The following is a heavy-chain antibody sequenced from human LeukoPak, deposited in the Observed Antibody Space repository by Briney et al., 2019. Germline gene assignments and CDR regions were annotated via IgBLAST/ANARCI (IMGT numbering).Heavy chain of an antibody. CDR2: IYHSGST. D-gene: IGHD3-16*01. CDR1: GGSISSGGYY. J-gene: IGHJ4*02. Sequence: PSETLSLTCTVSGGSISSGGYYWSWIRQPPGKGLEWIGYIYHSGSTYYNPSLKSRVTISVDRSKNQFSLKLSSVTAADTAVYYCARDGMIPFDYWGQGTLVTVSS. V-gene: IGHV4-30-2*01. CDR3: ARDGMIPFDY.